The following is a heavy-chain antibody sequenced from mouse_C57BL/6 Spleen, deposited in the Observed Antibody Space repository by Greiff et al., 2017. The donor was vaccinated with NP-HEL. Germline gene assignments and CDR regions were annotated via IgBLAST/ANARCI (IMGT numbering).Heavy chain of an antibody. D-gene: IGHD2-3*01. V-gene: IGHV1-80*01. CDR2: IYPGDGDT. Sequence: QVQLKESGAELVKPGASVKISCKASGYAFSSYWMNWVKQRPGKGLEWIGQIYPGDGDTNYNGKIKGKATLTADKSSSTAYMQLSSLTSEDSAVYVCARGGGYYDWFAYWGQGTLVTVSA. CDR3: ARGGGYYDWFAY. CDR1: GYAFSSYW. J-gene: IGHJ3*01.